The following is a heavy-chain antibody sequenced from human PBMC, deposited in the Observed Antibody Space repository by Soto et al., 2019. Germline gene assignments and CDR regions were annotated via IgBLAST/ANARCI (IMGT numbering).Heavy chain of an antibody. J-gene: IGHJ6*02. V-gene: IGHV3-7*01. Sequence: EVRLVESGGGLVQPGGTLRLSCAASGFTFSSYWMSWVPQAPGKGLEWVANIKQDGSGKYYVDSVKGRFTISRENAKNSLYLPMNSLRAEDTAVYYCARDGAWIQLWLSRRYYYYGMDVWGQGTTVTVSS. D-gene: IGHD5-18*01. CDR1: GFTFSSYW. CDR3: ARDGAWIQLWLSRRYYYYGMDV. CDR2: IKQDGSGK.